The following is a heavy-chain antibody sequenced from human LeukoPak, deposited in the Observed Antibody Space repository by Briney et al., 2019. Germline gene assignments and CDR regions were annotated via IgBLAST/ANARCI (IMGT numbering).Heavy chain of an antibody. CDR1: GYTFTSYD. D-gene: IGHD6-19*01. J-gene: IGHJ6*02. Sequence: GASVKVSCKASGYTFTSYDINWVRQATGQGLEWMGWMNPNSGNTGYAQKFQGRVTMTRNTSISTAYMELSSLRSEDTAVYYCARARKKQKSIVVAGQYYYYGMDVWGQGTTVTVSS. V-gene: IGHV1-8*01. CDR3: ARARKKQKSIVVAGQYYYYGMDV. CDR2: MNPNSGNT.